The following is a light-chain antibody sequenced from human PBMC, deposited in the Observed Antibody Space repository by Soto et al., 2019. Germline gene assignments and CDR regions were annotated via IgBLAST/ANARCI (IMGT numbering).Light chain of an antibody. V-gene: IGKV3-20*01. CDR2: GAS. CDR1: QSVSSSY. CDR3: QQYGSLPRT. J-gene: IGKJ1*01. Sequence: EIVLTQSPGTLSLSPGERATLSCRASQSVSSSYLAWYQQKPGQAPRLLIYGASSRATGIPDRFSGSGSGTDFTLTISRLEPEDFAVYYCQQYGSLPRTFG.